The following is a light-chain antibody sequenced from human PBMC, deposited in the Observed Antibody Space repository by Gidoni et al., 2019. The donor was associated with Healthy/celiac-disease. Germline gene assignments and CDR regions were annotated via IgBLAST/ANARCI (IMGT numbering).Light chain of an antibody. Sequence: EIVLTQSPATLSLSPGERATLSCRASQSVSSYLAWYQQKPGQAPRLLIYDASNRATGIQARFSGSGSGTDFTLTISSLEPEDFAVYYCQQRSNWPPGGLTFGGGTKVEIK. V-gene: IGKV3-11*01. J-gene: IGKJ4*01. CDR3: QQRSNWPPGGLT. CDR2: DAS. CDR1: QSVSSY.